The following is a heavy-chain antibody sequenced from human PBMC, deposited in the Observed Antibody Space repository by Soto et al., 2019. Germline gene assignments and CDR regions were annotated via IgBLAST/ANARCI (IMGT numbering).Heavy chain of an antibody. J-gene: IGHJ3*02. D-gene: IGHD3-3*01. CDR1: GFTFDDYA. V-gene: IGHV3-9*01. CDR3: VKGLGGARRDGLDI. Sequence: EVQVVESGGGLVQPGRSLRLSCAASGFTFDDYAMYWVRQAPGKGVECVSGISWNGVSIGYGDSVKGRFIISRDNAKNSLYLQMNSLRAEDTALYYCVKGLGGARRDGLDIWGQGTVVTVSS. CDR2: ISWNGVSI.